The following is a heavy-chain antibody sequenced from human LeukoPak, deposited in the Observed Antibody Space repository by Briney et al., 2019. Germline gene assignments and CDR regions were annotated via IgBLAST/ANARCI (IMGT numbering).Heavy chain of an antibody. J-gene: IGHJ4*02. D-gene: IGHD6-13*01. CDR1: GFTFSSYD. CDR3: ARQYSSSWYDY. Sequence: PGGSLRLSCAASGFTFSSYDMHWVRLAPGKGLEWVGVIWYDGSNKYYADSVKGRFTISRDNSKNTLYLQMNSLRAEDTAVYYCARQYSSSWYDYWGQGTLVTVSS. V-gene: IGHV3-33*01. CDR2: IWYDGSNK.